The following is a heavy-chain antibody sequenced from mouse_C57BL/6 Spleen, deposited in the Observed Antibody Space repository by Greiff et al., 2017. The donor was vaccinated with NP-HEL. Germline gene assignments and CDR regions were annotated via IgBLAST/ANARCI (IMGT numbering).Heavy chain of an antibody. D-gene: IGHD1-1*01. Sequence: VQLQQSGAELARPGASVKMSCKASGYTFTSYTMHWVKQRPGQGLEWIGYINPSSGYTKYNQKFKDKATLTADKSSSTAYMQLSSLTSEDSAVYYCARGETTVVATGYYAMDYWGQGTSVTVSS. J-gene: IGHJ4*01. CDR2: INPSSGYT. CDR3: ARGETTVVATGYYAMDY. CDR1: GYTFTSYT. V-gene: IGHV1-4*01.